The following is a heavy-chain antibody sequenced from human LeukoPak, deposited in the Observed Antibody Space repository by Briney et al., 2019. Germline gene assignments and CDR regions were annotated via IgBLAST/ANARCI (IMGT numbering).Heavy chain of an antibody. CDR2: IYHSGST. CDR3: ARGNNDYVVS. Sequence: SETLSLTCTVSGGSISSRSYYWGWIRQPPVKGLEWIGIIYHSGSTYYNPSLKSRVTISVDTSKNQFSLKLSSVTAADTAVYYCARGNNDYVVSWGQGTLVTVSS. J-gene: IGHJ4*02. CDR1: GGSISSRSYY. D-gene: IGHD2-8*01. V-gene: IGHV4-39*07.